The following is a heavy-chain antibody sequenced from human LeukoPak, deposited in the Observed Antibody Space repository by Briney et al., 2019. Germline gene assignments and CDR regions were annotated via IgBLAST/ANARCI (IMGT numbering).Heavy chain of an antibody. CDR3: ARGTGTLLWFGESPPYYFDY. D-gene: IGHD3-10*01. J-gene: IGHJ4*02. CDR2: ISGSGGST. V-gene: IGHV3-23*01. Sequence: GGSLRLSCAASGFTFSSYAMSWVRQAPGKGLEWVSAISGSGGSTYYADSVKGRFTISRDNAKNSLYLQMNSLRAEDTAVYYCARGTGTLLWFGESPPYYFDYWGQGTLVTVSS. CDR1: GFTFSSYA.